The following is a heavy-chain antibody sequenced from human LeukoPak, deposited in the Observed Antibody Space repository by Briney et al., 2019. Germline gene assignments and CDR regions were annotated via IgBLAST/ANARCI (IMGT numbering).Heavy chain of an antibody. V-gene: IGHV3-21*01. Sequence: PGRSLRLSCAASGFTFSSYSMNWVRQAPGKGLEWVSSISSSSSYIYYADSVKGRFTISRDNAKNSLYLQMNSLRAEDTAVYYCARDYPSLGSERSVVTYYYYYMDVWGKGTAVTVSS. CDR3: ARDYPSLGSERSVVTYYYYYMDV. D-gene: IGHD3-10*01. CDR1: GFTFSSYS. J-gene: IGHJ6*03. CDR2: ISSSSSYI.